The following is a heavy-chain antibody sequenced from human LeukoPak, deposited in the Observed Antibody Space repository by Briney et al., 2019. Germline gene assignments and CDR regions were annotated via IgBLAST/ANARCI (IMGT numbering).Heavy chain of an antibody. CDR2: INSNSGGT. CDR1: GYTFTDYY. J-gene: IGHJ4*02. D-gene: IGHD1-7*01. CDR3: ARGPTWNYDY. Sequence: ASVKVSCKASGYTFTDYYMHWVRQAPGQGLEWMGWINSNSGGTNYAQKFQGRVTMTRDTSISTAYMELSRLRSDDTAVYYCARGPTWNYDYWGQGTLVTVSS. V-gene: IGHV1-2*02.